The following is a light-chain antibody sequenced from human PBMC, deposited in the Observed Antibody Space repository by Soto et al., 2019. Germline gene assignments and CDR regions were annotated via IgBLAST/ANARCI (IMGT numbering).Light chain of an antibody. CDR3: QQTYRTPPTT. J-gene: IGKJ5*01. CDR1: QSISSF. Sequence: DIQMTQSPSSLSASVGDRVTMTCRASQSISSFLNWYQQKPGKAPKLLIYTTSTLQSGVPSRFSGSGSGTDFTLTISRLQPEDFATYYCQQTYRTPPTTFGQGTRLEIK. V-gene: IGKV1-39*01. CDR2: TTS.